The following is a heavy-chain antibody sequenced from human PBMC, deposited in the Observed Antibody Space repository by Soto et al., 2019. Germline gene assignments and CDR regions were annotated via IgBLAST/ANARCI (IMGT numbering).Heavy chain of an antibody. CDR3: AKDRYSGSYPTALDY. CDR2: ISFDGGNE. J-gene: IGHJ4*02. CDR1: GFNLGSYG. V-gene: IGHV3-30*18. D-gene: IGHD1-26*01. Sequence: VQLVESGGGVVQPGRSLRLSCATSGFNLGSYGIHWVRQAPGKGLEWVAVISFDGGNENYADTVKGRFTISRDTSQNTVNLQMNAVRSDDTALYYCAKDRYSGSYPTALDYWGQGTLVTVSS.